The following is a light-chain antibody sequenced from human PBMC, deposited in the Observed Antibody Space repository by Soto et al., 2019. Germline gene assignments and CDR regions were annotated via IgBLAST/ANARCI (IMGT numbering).Light chain of an antibody. Sequence: DIVMTQSPATLSVAPVERATFCCSASQGVSRKLAWYQHKPGQAPRLLIYGASTRATGIPARFSGSGSGTEFTLTISSLQSEDFAVYYCQQYSNWPPITFGQGTRLEI. V-gene: IGKV3-15*01. J-gene: IGKJ5*01. CDR1: QGVSRK. CDR3: QQYSNWPPIT. CDR2: GAS.